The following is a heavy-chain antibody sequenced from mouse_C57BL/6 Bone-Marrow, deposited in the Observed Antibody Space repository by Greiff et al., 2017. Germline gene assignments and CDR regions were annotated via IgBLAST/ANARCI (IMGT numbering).Heavy chain of an antibody. CDR3: ARRGYYDGSSPYYYAMDD. CDR2: ICSGGSP. Sequence: QVQLQQSGPGLVQPSQSLSITCSVSGFSLPSYGVHWVRQSPGKGLEWLGVICSGGSPAYNAAFISRLTLSKDNSTSQVFFKMNSLQADATAIYYCARRGYYDGSSPYYYAMDDWGQGTSVTVAS. D-gene: IGHD1-1*01. CDR1: GFSLPSYG. V-gene: IGHV2-2*01. J-gene: IGHJ4*01.